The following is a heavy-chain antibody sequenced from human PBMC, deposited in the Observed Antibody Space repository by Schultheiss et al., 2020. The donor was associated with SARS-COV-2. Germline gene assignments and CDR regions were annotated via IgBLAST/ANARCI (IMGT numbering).Heavy chain of an antibody. J-gene: IGHJ4*02. D-gene: IGHD5-18*01. CDR3: THHGHTYGLFDS. CDR1: GFSFSSYS. V-gene: IGHV3-48*04. CDR2: ISSGTNTI. Sequence: GESLKISCAASGFSFSSYSMNWVRQAPGKGLEWVSYISSGTNTIYYADSVKGRFTISRDNAKISLYLQMNSLRAEDTAMYYCTHHGHTYGLFDSWGQGTLVTVSS.